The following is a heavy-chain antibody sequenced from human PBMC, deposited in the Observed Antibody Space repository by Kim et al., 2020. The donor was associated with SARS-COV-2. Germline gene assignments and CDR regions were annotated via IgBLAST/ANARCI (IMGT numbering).Heavy chain of an antibody. Sequence: GGSLRLSCAASGFTFSSYAMSWVRQAPGKGLEWVSAISGSGGSTYYADSVKGRFTISRDNSKNTLYLQMNSLRAEDTAVYYCAKDRVWYYGSGSYSDLWGRGTLVTVSS. V-gene: IGHV3-23*01. J-gene: IGHJ2*01. CDR2: ISGSGGST. D-gene: IGHD3-10*01. CDR3: AKDRVWYYGSGSYSDL. CDR1: GFTFSSYA.